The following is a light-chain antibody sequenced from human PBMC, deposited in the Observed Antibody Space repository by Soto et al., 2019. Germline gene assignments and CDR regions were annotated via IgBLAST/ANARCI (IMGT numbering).Light chain of an antibody. Sequence: QSALTQPASASGSPGQSITISCTGTSSDVGGYNYVSWYQQHPGKAPKLMIYEVSNRPSGVSNRFSGSKSGNTASLTISGIQAEDEADYYCSSYTSSSTLVFGGGTKLTVL. CDR1: SSDVGGYNY. CDR2: EVS. CDR3: SSYTSSSTLV. J-gene: IGLJ2*01. V-gene: IGLV2-14*01.